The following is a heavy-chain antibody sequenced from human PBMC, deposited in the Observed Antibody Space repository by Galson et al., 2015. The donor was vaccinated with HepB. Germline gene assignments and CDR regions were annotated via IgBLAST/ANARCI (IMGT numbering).Heavy chain of an antibody. CDR1: GYTFTGYY. Sequence: SVKVSCKASGYTFTGYYMHWVRQAPGQGLEWMGWINPNSGGTNYAQKFQGRVTMTRDTSISTAYMELSRLRSDDTAVYYCARGQKGYSSSWPTYYYYYMDVWGKGTAVTVSS. CDR2: INPNSGGT. V-gene: IGHV1-2*02. CDR3: ARGQKGYSSSWPTYYYYYMDV. D-gene: IGHD6-13*01. J-gene: IGHJ6*03.